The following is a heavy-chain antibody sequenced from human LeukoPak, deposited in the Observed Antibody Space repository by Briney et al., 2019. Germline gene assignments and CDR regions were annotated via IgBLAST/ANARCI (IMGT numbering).Heavy chain of an antibody. Sequence: GGSLRLSCAASGFTFSSFGMHWVRQAPGQGLEWVAVLSVDGSNQYYADSVKGRFTIYRDNFKNTVYLQMNSLRAEETAVYYCAKSHPPTVTTEEGEYLQHWGQGTLVTVSS. D-gene: IGHD4-17*01. CDR1: GFTFSSFG. J-gene: IGHJ1*01. V-gene: IGHV3-30*18. CDR3: AKSHPPTVTTEEGEYLQH. CDR2: LSVDGSNQ.